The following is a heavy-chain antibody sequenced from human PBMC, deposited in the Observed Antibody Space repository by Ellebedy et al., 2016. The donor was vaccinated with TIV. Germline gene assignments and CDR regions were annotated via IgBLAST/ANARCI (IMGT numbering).Heavy chain of an antibody. V-gene: IGHV3-7*01. D-gene: IGHD6-19*01. J-gene: IGHJ4*02. Sequence: GGSLRLSCGTSGFTFSNYWMTWVRQAPGKGLEWVANIKQDGSEKYYVDSVKGRFSISRDNAKSSLYVQMNSLRDEDTAVYYCARDQWLGRAYYFDSWGQGTLVTVSS. CDR2: IKQDGSEK. CDR3: ARDQWLGRAYYFDS. CDR1: GFTFSNYW.